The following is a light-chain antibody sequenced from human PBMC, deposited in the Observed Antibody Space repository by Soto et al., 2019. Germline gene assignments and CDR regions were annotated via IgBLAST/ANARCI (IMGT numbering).Light chain of an antibody. Sequence: DIVMTQSPDSLAVSLGERATINCKSSQPVLYSSNNKNYLAWYQQKPGQPPKLLIYWASTRESGVPDRFSGSGSGTAFTLTISSLQAEDVAVYYCQQYYNTPLTFGGGTKVDIK. CDR1: QPVLYSSNNKNY. CDR3: QQYYNTPLT. V-gene: IGKV4-1*01. CDR2: WAS. J-gene: IGKJ4*01.